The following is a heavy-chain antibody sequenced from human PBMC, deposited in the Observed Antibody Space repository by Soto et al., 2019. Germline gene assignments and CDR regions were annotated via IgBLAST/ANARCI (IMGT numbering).Heavy chain of an antibody. D-gene: IGHD3-3*01. CDR3: ARDNRITIFGVVIPYYYYGMDV. V-gene: IGHV1-18*01. Sequence: ASVKVSYKASGYTFTSYGISWVRQAPGQGLEWMGWISAYNGNTNYAQKLQGRVTMTTDTSTSTAYMELRSLRSDDTAVYYCARDNRITIFGVVIPYYYYGMDVWGQGTTVTVSS. CDR1: GYTFTSYG. CDR2: ISAYNGNT. J-gene: IGHJ6*02.